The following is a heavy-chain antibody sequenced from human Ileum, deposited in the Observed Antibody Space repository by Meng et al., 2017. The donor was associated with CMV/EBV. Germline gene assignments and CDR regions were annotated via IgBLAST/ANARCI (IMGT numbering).Heavy chain of an antibody. CDR1: DASFSDFY. Sequence: WGAVLLKPSETLSLTCDVYDASFSDFYWSWTRHLPGKGLEWIGEIHPSGSTHYNPSLESRVSISVHMSNNQFSLKVSSVTAADTAVYYCARGQDNHKGGVHWGQGTLVTVSS. CDR2: IHPSGST. V-gene: IGHV4-34*01. CDR3: ARGQDNHKGGVH. J-gene: IGHJ4*02. D-gene: IGHD1-14*01.